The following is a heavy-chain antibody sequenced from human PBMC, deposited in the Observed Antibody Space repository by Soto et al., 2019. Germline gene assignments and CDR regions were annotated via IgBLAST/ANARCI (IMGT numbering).Heavy chain of an antibody. CDR3: ARDATRRGACDI. CDR1: NGSFSVYY. Sequence: SETLSLTCAVYNGSFSVYYWTWIRQPPGKGLEWIGEINHAGSTNYNPSLKSRVTISLDTSRNQFSLKLRSVTAADTAVYYCARDATRRGACDIWGQGTMVTVSS. V-gene: IGHV4-34*01. D-gene: IGHD2-15*01. J-gene: IGHJ3*02. CDR2: INHAGST.